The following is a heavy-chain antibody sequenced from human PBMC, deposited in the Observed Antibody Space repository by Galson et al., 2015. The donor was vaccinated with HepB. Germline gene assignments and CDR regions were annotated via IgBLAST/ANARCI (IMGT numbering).Heavy chain of an antibody. V-gene: IGHV3-7*03. CDR2: IKQDGSEK. J-gene: IGHJ6*02. Sequence: SLRLSCAASGFTFSSYWMNWVRQAPGKGLEWVANIKQDGSEKYYVDSVKGRFTISRDNAKNSLYLQMNSLRAEDTAVYYCARDLVGATHYYYYGMDVWGQGTTVTVSS. CDR1: GFTFSSYW. D-gene: IGHD1-26*01. CDR3: ARDLVGATHYYYYGMDV.